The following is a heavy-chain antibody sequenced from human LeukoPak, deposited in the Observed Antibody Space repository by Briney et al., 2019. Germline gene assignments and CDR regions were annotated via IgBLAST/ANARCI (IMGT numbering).Heavy chain of an antibody. CDR1: GFTFSSYA. CDR2: ISGSGSNI. D-gene: IGHD5-24*01. CDR3: ARRRDGSNSGAFDI. V-gene: IGHV3-23*01. J-gene: IGHJ3*02. Sequence: GASLRLSCAASGFTFSSYAMSWVRHAPGKGLEWVSGISGSGSNIYYLDSVKGRFTISRDNSRNTLYLQMISLRGDDTALYYCARRRDGSNSGAFDIWGQGTMVTVFS.